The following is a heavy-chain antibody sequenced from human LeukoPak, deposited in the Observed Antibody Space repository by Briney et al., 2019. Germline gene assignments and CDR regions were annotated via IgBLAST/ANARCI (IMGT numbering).Heavy chain of an antibody. D-gene: IGHD3-3*01. CDR2: ICSTGSV. CDR3: ARGFWSGPSGWGVAFDL. J-gene: IGHJ3*01. CDR1: GFTFSAHS. V-gene: IGHV3-69-1*01. Sequence: GGSLRLSCAGSGFTFSAHSMNWVRQAPGRPPEWLSYICSTGSVYYAPSVQGRFAISRDNARDSLFLQMSGLRGEDTAVYYCARGFWSGPSGWGVAFDLWGQGTMVTVSS.